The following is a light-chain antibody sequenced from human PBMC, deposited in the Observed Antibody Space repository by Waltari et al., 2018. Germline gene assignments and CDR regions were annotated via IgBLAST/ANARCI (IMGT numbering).Light chain of an antibody. CDR2: RKK. J-gene: IGLJ3*02. CDR1: SNNIGTEG. Sequence: QAGLTQPPSVSKGLRQTATLTCTGDSNNIGTEGVAWLQHHQGHPPKLLSYRKKNRPSGISERLSASRSGNTASLTITGLQPEDEADYYCSAWDSRLSAWVFGGGTKLTVL. CDR3: SAWDSRLSAWV. V-gene: IGLV10-54*01.